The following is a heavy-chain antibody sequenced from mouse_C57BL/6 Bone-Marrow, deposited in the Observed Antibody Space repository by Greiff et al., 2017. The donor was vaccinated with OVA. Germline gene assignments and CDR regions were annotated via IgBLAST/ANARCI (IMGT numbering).Heavy chain of an antibody. CDR3: TRGQWLLLAY. D-gene: IGHD2-3*01. J-gene: IGHJ3*01. Sequence: QVQLQQSGAELVRPGASVTLSCKASGYTFTDYEMHWVKQTPVHGLEWIGAIDPETGGTAYNQKFKGKAILTADKSSSTAYMELRSLTSEDSAVYYCTRGQWLLLAYWGQGTLVTVSA. V-gene: IGHV1-15*01. CDR1: GYTFTDYE. CDR2: IDPETGGT.